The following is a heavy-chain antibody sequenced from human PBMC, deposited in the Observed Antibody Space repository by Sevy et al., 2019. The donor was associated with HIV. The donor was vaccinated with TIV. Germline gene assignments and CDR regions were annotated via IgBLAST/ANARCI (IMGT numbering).Heavy chain of an antibody. D-gene: IGHD2-15*01. CDR3: AKRRVQSGLSGGGANYGWDV. CDR2: LIGGGSRT. Sequence: GGSLRLSCAASGFPFSNYAMSWIRQAPGKGLEWVSTLIGGGSRTYYADSVTGRFTISRDNSKNTLYLKMNSLRADDTAIYYGAKRRVQSGLSGGGANYGWDVCGHGTTVTVSS. J-gene: IGHJ6*02. V-gene: IGHV3-23*01. CDR1: GFPFSNYA.